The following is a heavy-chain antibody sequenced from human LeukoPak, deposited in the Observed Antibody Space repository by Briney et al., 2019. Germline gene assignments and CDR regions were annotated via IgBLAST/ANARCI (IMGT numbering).Heavy chain of an antibody. D-gene: IGHD6-6*01. Sequence: SETLSLTCAVYGGSFSGYYWSWIRQPPGKGLEWIGEINHSGSTNYNPSLKSRVTISVDTSKNQLSPKLSSVTAAATAVYYCERTKKKAALDYWGQGTLVTVSS. J-gene: IGHJ4*02. CDR1: GGSFSGYY. V-gene: IGHV4-34*01. CDR3: ERTKKKAALDY. CDR2: INHSGST.